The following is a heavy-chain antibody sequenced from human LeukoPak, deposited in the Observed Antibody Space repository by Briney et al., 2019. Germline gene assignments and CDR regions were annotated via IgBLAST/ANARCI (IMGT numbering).Heavy chain of an antibody. V-gene: IGHV4-34*01. CDR2: ISHSGST. J-gene: IGHJ4*02. CDR1: GGSFSGYY. CDR3: ASGGGIAAAAPFDY. D-gene: IGHD6-13*01. Sequence: PSETLSLTCAVYGGSFSGYYWSWIRQPPGKGLEWIGEISHSGSTNYNPSLKSRVTISVDTSKNQFSLKLSSVTAADTAVYYCASGGGIAAAAPFDYWGQGTLVTVSS.